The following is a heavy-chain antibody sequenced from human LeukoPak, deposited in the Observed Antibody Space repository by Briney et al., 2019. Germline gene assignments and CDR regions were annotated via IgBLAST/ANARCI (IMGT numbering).Heavy chain of an antibody. V-gene: IGHV1-2*02. CDR3: ASGGNPYYYYGMDV. CDR1: GYTFTGYY. D-gene: IGHD4-23*01. Sequence: ASVKVSCKVSGYTFTGYYMHWVRQAPGQGLEWMGWINPNSGGTNYAQKFQGRVTMTRDASISTAYMELSRLRSDDTAVYYCASGGNPYYYYGMDVWGQGTTVTVSS. CDR2: INPNSGGT. J-gene: IGHJ6*02.